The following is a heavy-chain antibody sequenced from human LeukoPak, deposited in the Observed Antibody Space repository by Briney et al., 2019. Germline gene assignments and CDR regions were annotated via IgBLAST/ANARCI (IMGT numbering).Heavy chain of an antibody. CDR1: GYSFTSYW. CDR2: IYPGDSDT. D-gene: IGHD2-2*01. J-gene: IGHJ3*02. V-gene: IGHV5-51*01. CDR3: AGGYCSSTSCPSRDAFDI. Sequence: PGESLQISCKGSGYSFTSYWIGWVRQLPGKGLEWMGIIYPGDSDTRYSPSFQGQVTISADKSISTAYLQWSSLKASDTAMYYCAGGYCSSTSCPSRDAFDIWGQGTMVTVSS.